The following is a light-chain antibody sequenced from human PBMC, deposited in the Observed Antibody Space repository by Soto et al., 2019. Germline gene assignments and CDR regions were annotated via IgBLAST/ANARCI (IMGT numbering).Light chain of an antibody. V-gene: IGKV1-39*01. Sequence: DVHMTQSPSSLSASVGYRFTITCRASQSINNYLHWYQQKPGKAPKLLIFTASTLQSGVPSRFSGNGSGTDFTLTISSLQPEDVATYYCQQSYSPLWTFGHGTKVDIK. J-gene: IGKJ1*01. CDR3: QQSYSPLWT. CDR1: QSINNY. CDR2: TAS.